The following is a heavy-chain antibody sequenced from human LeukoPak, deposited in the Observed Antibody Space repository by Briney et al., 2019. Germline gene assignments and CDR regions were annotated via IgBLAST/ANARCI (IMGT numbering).Heavy chain of an antibody. J-gene: IGHJ3*02. D-gene: IGHD6-13*01. CDR1: GYSFTSYW. V-gene: IGHV5-51*01. Sequence: AESLKISCKGSGYSFTSYWIGWVRQIPGKGLEWLGIIYPGDSDTRYSPSFQGQVTISADKSISTAYLQWSSLKASDTAMYYCARHSSSSAYNAFDIWGQGTMVTVSS. CDR2: IYPGDSDT. CDR3: ARHSSSSAYNAFDI.